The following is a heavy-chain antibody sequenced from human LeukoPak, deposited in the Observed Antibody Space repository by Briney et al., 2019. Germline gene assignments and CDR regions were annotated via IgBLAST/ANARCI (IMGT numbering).Heavy chain of an antibody. CDR3: ARAPAYCSSTSCHFDY. CDR2: ISYDGSNK. CDR1: GFTFSSYA. V-gene: IGHV3-30*04. D-gene: IGHD2-2*01. Sequence: HPGRSLRLSCAASGFTFSSYAMHWVRQAPGKGLEWVAVISYDGSNKYYADSVKGRFTISRDNSKNTLYLQINSLRAEDTAVYYCARAPAYCSSTSCHFDYWGQGTLVTVSS. J-gene: IGHJ4*02.